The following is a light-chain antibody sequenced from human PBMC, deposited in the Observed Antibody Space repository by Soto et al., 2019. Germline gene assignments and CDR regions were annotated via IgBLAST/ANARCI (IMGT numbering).Light chain of an antibody. Sequence: EIVSTQSPATLSLSPEERATLSCRARQSVSSYLAWYQQKPGQAPRLLIYDASNRATGIPARFSGSGSGTDFTLTICSLEPEDFAVYYCQQRSNWPLTFGGGTKVDIK. CDR1: QSVSSY. J-gene: IGKJ4*01. V-gene: IGKV3-11*01. CDR3: QQRSNWPLT. CDR2: DAS.